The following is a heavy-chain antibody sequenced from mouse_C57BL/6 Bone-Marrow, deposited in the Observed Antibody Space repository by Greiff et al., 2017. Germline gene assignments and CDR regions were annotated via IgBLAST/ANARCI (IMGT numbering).Heavy chain of an antibody. CDR1: GYTFTSYW. CDR2: LYPGSGST. D-gene: IGHD3-2*02. V-gene: IGHV1-55*01. J-gene: IGHJ2*01. Sequence: QVQLQQPGAELVKPGASVKLSCKASGYTFTSYWITWVQQRPGPGLEWLGDLYPGSGSTSYNEKCKSKATLTVDTSSSTAYMQLSSLTSEDSAGYYCAKRLPYYFDYWGQGTTLTVSS. CDR3: AKRLPYYFDY.